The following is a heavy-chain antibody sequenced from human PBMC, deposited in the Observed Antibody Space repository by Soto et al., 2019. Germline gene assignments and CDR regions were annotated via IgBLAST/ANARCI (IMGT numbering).Heavy chain of an antibody. CDR1: GFSLSTSGVG. CDR2: IYWNDDK. V-gene: IGHV2-5*01. J-gene: IGHJ4*02. D-gene: IGHD3-3*01. Sequence: SGPTLVNPTQTLTLTCTFSGFSLSTSGVGVGWIRQPPGKALEWLALIYWNDDKRYSPSLKSRLTITKDTSKNQVVLTLTNMDPVDTATYYCAHIERFLEWLFIDYWGQGTLVTVSS. CDR3: AHIERFLEWLFIDY.